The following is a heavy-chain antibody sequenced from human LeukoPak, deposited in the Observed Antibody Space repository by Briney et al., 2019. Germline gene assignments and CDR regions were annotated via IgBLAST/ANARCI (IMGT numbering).Heavy chain of an antibody. J-gene: IGHJ3*02. V-gene: IGHV3-53*01. CDR1: GFTVSSNY. CDR3: ARDYTVVTPSGAFDI. D-gene: IGHD4-23*01. Sequence: AGGSPRLSCAASGFTVSSNYMSWVRQAPGKGLEWVSVIYSGGSTYYADPVKGRFTISRDNSKNTLYPQMNSLRAEDTAVYYCARDYTVVTPSGAFDIWGQGTMVTVSS. CDR2: IYSGGST.